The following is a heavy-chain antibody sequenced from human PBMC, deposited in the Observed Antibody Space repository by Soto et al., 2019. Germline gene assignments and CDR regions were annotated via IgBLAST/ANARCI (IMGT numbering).Heavy chain of an antibody. V-gene: IGHV4-39*01. CDR3: ARLSVTSRLLRYYFDY. J-gene: IGHJ4*02. D-gene: IGHD2-21*01. CDR2: IYYSGST. Sequence: SGTLSLSCTVSGGSLSSSSYHWGRVPPPPRKGLEWIGSIYYSGSTYYNPSLKSRVTISVDTSKNQFSLKLSSVTAADTAVYYCARLSVTSRLLRYYFDYWGQGALVTVSS. CDR1: GGSLSSSSYH.